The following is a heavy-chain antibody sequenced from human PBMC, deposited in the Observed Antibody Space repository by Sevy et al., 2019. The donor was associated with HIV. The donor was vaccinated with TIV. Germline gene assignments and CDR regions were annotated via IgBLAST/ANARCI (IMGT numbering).Heavy chain of an antibody. CDR1: GYTLTELS. Sequence: ASVKVSCKVSGYTLTELSMHWVRQAPGKGLEWMGGFDPEDGETIYAQKFQGRVTMTEDTSTDTAYMELGSLRSEDTAVYYCAASFCTSCYDFYYYYYGMDVWGQGTTVTVSS. CDR2: FDPEDGET. CDR3: AASFCTSCYDFYYYYYGMDV. V-gene: IGHV1-24*01. D-gene: IGHD2-2*01. J-gene: IGHJ6*02.